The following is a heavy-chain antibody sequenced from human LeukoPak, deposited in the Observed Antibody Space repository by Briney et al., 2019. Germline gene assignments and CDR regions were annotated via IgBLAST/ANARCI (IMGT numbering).Heavy chain of an antibody. J-gene: IGHJ4*02. CDR1: GFTFSSYA. CDR3: ARAPTVVSYFDY. CDR2: ISFDGSNK. Sequence: GGSLRLSCAASGFTFSSYAMHWVRQAPGKGLEWVAVISFDGSNKYYADSVKGRFTISRDNSKNTLYVQMNSLRAEDTAVYYCARAPTVVSYFDYWGQGTLVTVSS. D-gene: IGHD4-23*01. V-gene: IGHV3-30-3*01.